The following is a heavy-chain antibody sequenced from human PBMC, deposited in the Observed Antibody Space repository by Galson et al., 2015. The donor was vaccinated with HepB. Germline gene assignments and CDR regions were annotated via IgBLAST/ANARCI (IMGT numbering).Heavy chain of an antibody. CDR2: INPNSGGT. Sequence: QSGAEVKKPGESLKISCKASGYTFTGYYMHWVRQAPGQGLEWMGWINPNSGGTNYAQKFQGRVTMTRDTSISTAYMELSRLRSDDTAVYYCARPLQRYSSSWYGYWGQGTLVTVSS. D-gene: IGHD6-13*01. CDR3: ARPLQRYSSSWYGY. CDR1: GYTFTGYY. J-gene: IGHJ4*02. V-gene: IGHV1-2*02.